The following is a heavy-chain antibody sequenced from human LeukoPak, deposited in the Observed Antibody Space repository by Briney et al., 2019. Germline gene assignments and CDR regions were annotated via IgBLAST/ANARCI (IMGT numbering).Heavy chain of an antibody. CDR3: TTDTFGARDS. J-gene: IGHJ4*02. Sequence: GGSLRLPCAASGYTFSRYWMHWVRQGPGKGLVWVSRINEDGSSTSYAESVRGRFTISRDNAKNTLYLQMNSLRAEDAAVYCCTTDTFGARDSWGQGTLVTVSS. CDR1: GYTFSRYW. D-gene: IGHD3-10*01. V-gene: IGHV3-74*01. CDR2: INEDGSST.